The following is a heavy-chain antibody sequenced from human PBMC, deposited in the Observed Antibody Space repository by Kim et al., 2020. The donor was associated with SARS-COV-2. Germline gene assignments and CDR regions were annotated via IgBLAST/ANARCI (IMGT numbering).Heavy chain of an antibody. CDR2: IYYSGTT. V-gene: IGHV4-39*01. Sequence: SETLSLTCSVSGASISSSGYYWGWIRQPPGKGLEWIGSIYYSGTTYYNPSLSSRVTMFVDTSKNQFSLKLNSVTAADTAVYYCASLPSGTIYYFDYWGQGTLVTVSS. CDR3: ASLPSGTIYYFDY. J-gene: IGHJ4*02. D-gene: IGHD1-1*01. CDR1: GASISSSGYY.